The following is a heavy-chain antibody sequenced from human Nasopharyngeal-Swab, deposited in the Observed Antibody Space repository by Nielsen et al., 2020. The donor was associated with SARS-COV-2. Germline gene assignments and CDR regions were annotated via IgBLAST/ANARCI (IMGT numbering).Heavy chain of an antibody. V-gene: IGHV3-53*04. CDR2: IYSGGST. Sequence: GGSLRLSCAASGFTVSSNYMSWVRQAPGKGLEWVSVIYSGGSTYYADSAKGRFTISRHNSKNTLYLQMNSLRAEDTAVYYCARGPYWYFDLWGRGTLVTVSS. J-gene: IGHJ2*01. CDR3: ARGPYWYFDL. CDR1: GFTVSSNY.